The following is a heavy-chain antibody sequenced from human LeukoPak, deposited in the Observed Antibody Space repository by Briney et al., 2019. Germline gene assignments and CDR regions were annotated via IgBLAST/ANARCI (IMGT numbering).Heavy chain of an antibody. Sequence: PGGSLRLSCAASGFTFSSYGMHWVRQAPGKGLEWVAFIRYDGSNKYYADSVKGRFTISRDNSKNTLYLQMNSLRAEDTAVYYCASPGPGIAVAEFDYWGQGTLVTVSS. CDR1: GFTFSSYG. CDR3: ASPGPGIAVAEFDY. CDR2: IRYDGSNK. V-gene: IGHV3-30*02. J-gene: IGHJ4*02. D-gene: IGHD6-19*01.